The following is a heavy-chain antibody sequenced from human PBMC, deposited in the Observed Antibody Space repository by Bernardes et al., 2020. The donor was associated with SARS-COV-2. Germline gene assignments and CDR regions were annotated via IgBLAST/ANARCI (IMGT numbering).Heavy chain of an antibody. Sequence: ASVKVSCKASGYTFNDYEIHWVRQAPGQGLEWMGWIDPNTGGTKNTQKFQGRVTMTRDTSSSTAYMELSRLRSDDTAVYYCAGRYRSDFGDFDIWGLGTMVTVSS. CDR1: GYTFNDYE. CDR3: AGRYRSDFGDFDI. J-gene: IGHJ3*02. D-gene: IGHD6-25*01. V-gene: IGHV1-2*02. CDR2: IDPNTGGT.